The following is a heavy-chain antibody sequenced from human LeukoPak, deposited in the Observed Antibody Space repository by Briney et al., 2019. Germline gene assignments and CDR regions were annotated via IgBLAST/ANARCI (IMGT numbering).Heavy chain of an antibody. J-gene: IGHJ6*03. CDR3: TRPPTVTSDYYYYYYMDV. D-gene: IGHD4-17*01. CDR2: IRSKAYGGTT. V-gene: IGHV3-49*04. CDR1: GFTFGDYA. Sequence: GGSLRLSCTASGFTFGDYAMSWVRQAPGKGLEWVGFIRSKAYGGTTEYAASVKGRFTISRDDSKSIAYLQMNSLKTEDTAVYYCTRPPTVTSDYYYYYYMDVWGKGTTVTISS.